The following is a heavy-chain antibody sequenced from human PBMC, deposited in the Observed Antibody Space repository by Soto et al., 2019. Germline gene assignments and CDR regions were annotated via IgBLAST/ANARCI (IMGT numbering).Heavy chain of an antibody. CDR1: GGSISSSSYY. CDR3: ARLAEVVTAIYLDY. D-gene: IGHD2-21*02. V-gene: IGHV4-39*01. J-gene: IGHJ4*02. CDR2: IYYSGST. Sequence: SETLSLTCTVSGGSISSSSYYWGWIRQPPGKGLEWIGSIYYSGSTYYNPSLKSRVTISVDTSKNQFSLKLSSVTAADTAVYYCARLAEVVTAIYLDYWGQGTLVTV.